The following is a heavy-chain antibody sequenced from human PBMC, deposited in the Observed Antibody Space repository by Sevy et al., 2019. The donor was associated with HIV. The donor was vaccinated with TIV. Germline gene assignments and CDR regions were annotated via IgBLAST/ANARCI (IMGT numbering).Heavy chain of an antibody. CDR1: GFTFSSYA. CDR2: ISYDGSNK. Sequence: GGSLRLSCAASGFTFSSYAMHWVRQAPGKGLEWVAVISYDGSNKYYADSVKGRFTISRDNSKNTLYLQMNSLRAEETALYYWARAGGGYCSGGSCPTRSVRRYYYYGMDVWGQGTTVTVSS. CDR3: ARAGGGYCSGGSCPTRSVRRYYYYGMDV. J-gene: IGHJ6*02. D-gene: IGHD2-15*01. V-gene: IGHV3-30*04.